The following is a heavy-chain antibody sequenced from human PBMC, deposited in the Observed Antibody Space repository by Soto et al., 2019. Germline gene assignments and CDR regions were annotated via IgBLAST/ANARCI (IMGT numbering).Heavy chain of an antibody. CDR3: ARARATIAAAAIFDC. Sequence: SETLSLTCAVSGGSIGASNWWSWVRQPPGKGLEWIGEVYRTGSTNYNPSLESRLTISVDKSKNQFSLKLTSVTAADTAVYYCARARATIAAAAIFDCWGQGTLVTVSS. CDR1: GGSIGASNW. D-gene: IGHD6-13*01. CDR2: VYRTGST. J-gene: IGHJ4*02. V-gene: IGHV4-4*02.